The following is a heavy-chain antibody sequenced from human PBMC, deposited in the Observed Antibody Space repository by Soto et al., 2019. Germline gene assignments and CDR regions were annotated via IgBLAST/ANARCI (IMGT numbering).Heavy chain of an antibody. D-gene: IGHD3-22*01. CDR1: GYTFTSYG. CDR3: ARSVVVKGARFDY. V-gene: IGHV1-18*04. CDR2: ISAYNGNT. J-gene: IGHJ4*02. Sequence: ASLKLSCKTSGYTFTSYGISWVRQATGQGLEWMGWISAYNGNTNYAQKLQGRVTMTTDTSTSTAYMELRSLRSDDTAVYYCARSVVVKGARFDYWGQGTLVTVSS.